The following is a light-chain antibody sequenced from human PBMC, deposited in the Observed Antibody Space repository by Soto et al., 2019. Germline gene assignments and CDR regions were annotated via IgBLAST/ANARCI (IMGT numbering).Light chain of an antibody. CDR2: GAS. Sequence: EIVMTQSPATLSVSPGERATLSCRASQSVSYNLAWYQQKPGQAPRLLIYGASSRATGVPARFSGSGSGTEFTLTMSSLQSEDFAVYYCQQYNSWPQTFGQGTKVDIK. CDR3: QQYNSWPQT. J-gene: IGKJ1*01. V-gene: IGKV3-15*01. CDR1: QSVSYN.